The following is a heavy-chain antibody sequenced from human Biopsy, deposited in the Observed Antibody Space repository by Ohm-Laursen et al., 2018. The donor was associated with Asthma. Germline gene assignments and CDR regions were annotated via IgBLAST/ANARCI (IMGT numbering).Heavy chain of an antibody. CDR2: IIPIFGTS. D-gene: IGHD2-2*01. J-gene: IGHJ4*02. CDR1: GGTFSRYA. V-gene: IGHV1-69*13. CDR3: ARGPEYVRSSGALDY. Sequence: SVKVSCKASGGTFSRYAISWVRQAPGQDLEWMGGIIPIFGTSNYAQKFQGRVTISADDSTSTAYMELSSLSSEDTALYYCARGPEYVRSSGALDYWGQGTLVTVSS.